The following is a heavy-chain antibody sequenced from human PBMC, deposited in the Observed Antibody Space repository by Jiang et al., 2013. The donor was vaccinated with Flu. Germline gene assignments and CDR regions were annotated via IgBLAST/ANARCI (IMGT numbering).Heavy chain of an antibody. Sequence: RVTMSVDTSKNQFSLKLSSVTAADTAVYYCARSEARGINYYFDYWGQGTLVSASS. V-gene: IGHV4-59*10. CDR3: ARSEARGINYYFDY. J-gene: IGHJ4*02. D-gene: IGHD1-1*01.